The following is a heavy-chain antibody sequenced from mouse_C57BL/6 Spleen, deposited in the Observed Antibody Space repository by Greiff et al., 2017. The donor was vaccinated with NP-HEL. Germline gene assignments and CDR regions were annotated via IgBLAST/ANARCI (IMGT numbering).Heavy chain of an antibody. Sequence: QVQLQQSGAELVKPGASVKMSCKASGYTFTSYWITWVKQRPGRGLEWIGDIYPGSGSTNYNEKFKSKATLTVDTSSSTAYMQLSSLTSEDSAVYYCARWRTGSGYFDVWGTGTTVTVSS. CDR1: GYTFTSYW. CDR3: ARWRTGSGYFDV. D-gene: IGHD4-1*01. V-gene: IGHV1-55*01. CDR2: IYPGSGST. J-gene: IGHJ1*03.